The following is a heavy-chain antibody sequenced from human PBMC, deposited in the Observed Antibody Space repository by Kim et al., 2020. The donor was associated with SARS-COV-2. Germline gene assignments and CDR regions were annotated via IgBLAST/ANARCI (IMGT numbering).Heavy chain of an antibody. CDR1: GFTFSSYA. CDR3: AKRAGPTRYYDILTGYYMGYFDY. CDR2: ISGSGGST. D-gene: IGHD3-9*01. J-gene: IGHJ4*02. V-gene: IGHV3-23*01. Sequence: GGSLRLSCAASGFTFSSYAMSWVRQAPGKGLEWVSAISGSGGSTYYADSVKGRFTISRDNSKNTLYLQMNSLRAEDTAVYFFAKRAGPTRYYDILTGYYMGYFDYGGQGTLVTVSS.